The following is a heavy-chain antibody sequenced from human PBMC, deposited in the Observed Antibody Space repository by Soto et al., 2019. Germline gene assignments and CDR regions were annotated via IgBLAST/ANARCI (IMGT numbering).Heavy chain of an antibody. CDR1: GFTVSGKKY. J-gene: IGHJ3*02. Sequence: PGGSLRLSCEAFGFTVSGKKYVAWVRQAPGKGLEWVSALYDLDGTYYADSVKGRFTTSSDSSRTTVYLQMNSLRPDDTAVYSCATWHLQEHAYDIWGQGTMVNVSS. CDR2: LYDLDGT. V-gene: IGHV3-53*01. CDR3: ATWHLQEHAYDI. D-gene: IGHD1-1*01.